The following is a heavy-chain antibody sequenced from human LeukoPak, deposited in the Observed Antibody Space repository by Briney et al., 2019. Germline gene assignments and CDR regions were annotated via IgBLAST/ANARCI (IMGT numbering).Heavy chain of an antibody. J-gene: IGHJ6*03. CDR1: GGSISSYY. CDR2: IYYSGST. D-gene: IGHD3-22*01. V-gene: IGHV4-59*01. Sequence: PSETLSLTCTVSGGSISSYYWSWIRQPPRKGLEWIGYIYYSGSTNYNPSLKSRVTMSVDTSKNQFSLKLSSVTAADTAVYYCARVPWTYYYDSSGYYYMDVWGKGTTVTVSS. CDR3: ARVPWTYYYDSSGYYYMDV.